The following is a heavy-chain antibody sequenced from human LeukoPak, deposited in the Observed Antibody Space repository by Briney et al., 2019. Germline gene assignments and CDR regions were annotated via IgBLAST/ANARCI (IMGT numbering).Heavy chain of an antibody. D-gene: IGHD5-12*01. CDR3: ARERRGYDSRPPLDY. Sequence: NSSETLSLTCTVSGYSISSGYYWGWIRQPPGKGLEWIGSIYHSGSTYYNPSLKSRVTISVDTSKNQFSLKLSSVTAADTAVYYCARERRGYDSRPPLDYWGQGTLVTVSS. CDR1: GYSISSGYY. V-gene: IGHV4-38-2*02. J-gene: IGHJ4*02. CDR2: IYHSGST.